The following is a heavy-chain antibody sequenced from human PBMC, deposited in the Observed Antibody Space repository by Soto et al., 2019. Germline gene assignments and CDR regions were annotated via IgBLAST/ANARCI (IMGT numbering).Heavy chain of an antibody. J-gene: IGHJ3*02. CDR2: IKSKTDGGTT. V-gene: IGHV3-15*07. CDR3: TPDQAVSGGGI. Sequence: EVQLVESGGGLVKPGGSLRLSCAASGLIFSNAWMNWVRQAPGKGLEWVGRIKSKTDGGTTDYAAPVKGRFTISRDDSKNTLYLQMNSLKTEDTAVYYCTPDQAVSGGGIWGQGTRVTVSS. CDR1: GLIFSNAW. D-gene: IGHD2-15*01.